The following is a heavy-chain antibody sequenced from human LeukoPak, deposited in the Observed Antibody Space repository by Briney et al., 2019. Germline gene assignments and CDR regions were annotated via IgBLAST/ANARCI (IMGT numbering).Heavy chain of an antibody. CDR2: VSFDGNNK. V-gene: IGHV3-30-3*01. Sequence: PGGSLRLSCAASGFTFSSYAMHWVRQAPGKGLQWVAVVSFDGNNKYYADSVKGRFTISRDNSKNTLYLQMNSLRAEDTDVYYCARALNPYYYDSSEKRWFDPWGQGTLVTVSS. D-gene: IGHD3-22*01. J-gene: IGHJ5*02. CDR1: GFTFSSYA. CDR3: ARALNPYYYDSSEKRWFDP.